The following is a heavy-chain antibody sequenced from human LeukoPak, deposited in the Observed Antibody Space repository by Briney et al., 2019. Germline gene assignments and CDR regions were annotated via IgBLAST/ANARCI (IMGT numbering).Heavy chain of an antibody. V-gene: IGHV4-4*07. J-gene: IGHJ3*02. CDR3: ARAPLTVKDAFDI. D-gene: IGHD4-11*01. Sequence: PSETLSLTCTVSGGSISGYYWSWIRQPAGKGLEWIGRIFSSESTNYNPSLKSRVTMSLDTSKSQFSLRLSSVTAADTAVYYCARAPLTVKDAFDIWGQGTMVTVSS. CDR1: GGSISGYY. CDR2: IFSSEST.